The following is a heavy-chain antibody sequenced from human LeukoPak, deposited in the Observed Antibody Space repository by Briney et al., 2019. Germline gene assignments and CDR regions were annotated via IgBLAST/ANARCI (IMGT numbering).Heavy chain of an antibody. CDR1: GFTFSNYW. CDR2: INSDGRNT. Sequence: HPGGSLRLSCAASGFTFSNYWMHWVRQTPGKGLVWVSRINSDGRNTIYADSVKGRFTISRDNAKNTLYLQMNSLRAEDTAVYYCASGLLIWLGELEDYWGQGTLVTVSS. J-gene: IGHJ4*02. D-gene: IGHD3-10*01. V-gene: IGHV3-74*01. CDR3: ASGLLIWLGELEDY.